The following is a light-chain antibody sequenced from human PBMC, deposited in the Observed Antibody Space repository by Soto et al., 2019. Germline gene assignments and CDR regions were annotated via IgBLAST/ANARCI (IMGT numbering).Light chain of an antibody. Sequence: QSALTQPASVSGSPGQSITISCTGTSSDVGGYNYVSWYQQHPGKAPKLMIYEDAHRPSGVSNRFSGSKSGSTASLTISGLQAEDEAEYHCNSYTSSSVIFGGGTKLTVL. CDR3: NSYTSSSVI. CDR2: EDA. J-gene: IGLJ2*01. V-gene: IGLV2-14*01. CDR1: SSDVGGYNY.